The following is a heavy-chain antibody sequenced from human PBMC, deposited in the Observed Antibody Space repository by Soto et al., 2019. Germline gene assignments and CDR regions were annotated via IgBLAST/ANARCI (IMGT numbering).Heavy chain of an antibody. V-gene: IGHV4-30-4*01. CDR2: IYYSGST. Sequence: SLTCTVSCGSISSGDYYWSWIRQPPGKGLEWIGYIYYSGSTYYNPSLKSRVTISVDTSKNQFSLKLSSVTAADTAVYYCASQRFGELYYYYYGMDVWGQGTTVTVSS. J-gene: IGHJ6*02. CDR3: ASQRFGELYYYYYGMDV. D-gene: IGHD3-10*01. CDR1: CGSISSGDYY.